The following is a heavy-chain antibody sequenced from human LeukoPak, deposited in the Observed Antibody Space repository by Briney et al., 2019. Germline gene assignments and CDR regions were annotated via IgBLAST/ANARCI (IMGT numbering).Heavy chain of an antibody. CDR3: ARSDSSPFHFDL. V-gene: IGHV5-51*01. CDR2: IYPGDSTI. D-gene: IGHD6-13*01. Sequence: GESLKISCKGSGYRFTTYWIGWVRQMPGKGLEWMGVIYPGDSTIKYSPPFEGQVTISADKSSSTAYLQWSSLKASDTAVYYCARSDSSPFHFDLGGQGTLVTVSS. CDR1: GYRFTTYW. J-gene: IGHJ4*02.